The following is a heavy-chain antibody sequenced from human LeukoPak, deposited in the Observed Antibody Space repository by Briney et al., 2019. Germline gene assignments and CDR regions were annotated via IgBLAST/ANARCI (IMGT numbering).Heavy chain of an antibody. J-gene: IGHJ3*02. Sequence: SETLSLTCTVSGGSISSGGNYWTWIRQHPGKGLEWIGYIYYSGSTNYNPSLKSRVTISVDTSKNQFSLKLSSVTAADTAVYYGARAPVLRFLSCLLPDALDIWAKGQWSPSLQ. CDR2: IYYSGST. CDR1: GGSISSGGNY. D-gene: IGHD3-3*01. CDR3: ARAPVLRFLSCLLPDALDI. V-gene: IGHV4-61*08.